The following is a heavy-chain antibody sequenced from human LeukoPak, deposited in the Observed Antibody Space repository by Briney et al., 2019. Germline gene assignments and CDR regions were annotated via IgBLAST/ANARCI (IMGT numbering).Heavy chain of an antibody. V-gene: IGHV4-39*01. CDR3: ARHPYCSGGSCYYVVWFDP. CDR2: IYYSGST. CDR1: GYSISSSSYY. D-gene: IGHD2-15*01. Sequence: SETLSLTCTASGYSISSSSYYWGWIRQPPGKGLEWIGSIYYSGSTYYNPSLKSRVTISVDTSKNQFSLKLSSVTAADTAVYYCARHPYCSGGSCYYVVWFDPWGQGTLVTVSS. J-gene: IGHJ5*02.